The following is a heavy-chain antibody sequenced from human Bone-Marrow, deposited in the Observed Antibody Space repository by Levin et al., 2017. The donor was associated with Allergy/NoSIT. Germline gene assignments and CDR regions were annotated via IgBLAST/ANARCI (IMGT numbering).Heavy chain of an antibody. J-gene: IGHJ4*02. D-gene: IGHD1/OR15-1a*01. CDR1: GGSISSGGNY. CDR2: IYHSGNT. CDR3: TREDGSTINY. Sequence: SQTLSLTFTVSGGSISSGGNYWSWIRQQPGKGLEWIGYIYHSGNTYYNPSLKSRVMISVDTSKNQFSLKVSSVTAADTAVYYCTREDGSTINYWCQGILVTVSS. V-gene: IGHV4-31*03.